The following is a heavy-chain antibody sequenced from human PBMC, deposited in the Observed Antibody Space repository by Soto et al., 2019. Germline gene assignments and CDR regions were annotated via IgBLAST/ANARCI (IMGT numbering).Heavy chain of an antibody. CDR2: INAHSGGA. CDR3: AKDLTRQLAYWLDP. J-gene: IGHJ5*02. Sequence: ASVKVSCKASGFSFTGYYIHWLRQAPGQGLEWMGWINAHSGGAEYAQKFQGRVTLTRDTSIATAYLTLTSLTSDDTALYYCAKDLTRQLAYWLDPWGQGTQVTVSS. V-gene: IGHV1-2*02. CDR1: GFSFTGYY. D-gene: IGHD6-6*01.